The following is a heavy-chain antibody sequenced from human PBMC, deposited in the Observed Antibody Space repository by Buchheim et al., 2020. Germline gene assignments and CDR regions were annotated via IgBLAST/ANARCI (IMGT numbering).Heavy chain of an antibody. Sequence: QLQLHESGPGLVKPSGTLSLTCSVSGGSITATYWWSWVRQSPGKGLEWIGEVFHLGTTNYNRSLKIRVTMSIDTSKNQFSPKLASVTDADTALYFCVGGFGTATNWFGPWGRGT. CDR1: GGSITATYW. V-gene: IGHV4-4*02. CDR2: VFHLGTT. J-gene: IGHJ5*02. D-gene: IGHD6-13*01. CDR3: VGGFGTATNWFGP.